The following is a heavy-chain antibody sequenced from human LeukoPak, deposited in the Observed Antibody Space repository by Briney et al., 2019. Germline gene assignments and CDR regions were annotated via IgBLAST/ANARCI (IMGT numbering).Heavy chain of an antibody. Sequence: SETLSLICSVAGGSISSSCYYWCWIRQPPGKRLGWIGSIYYSGSTYYNPSLKSRATISVDTTKHQFFLQLSSVAAAAAAVYYCARLASMSSGWYSYYYDGMDVSGQGTTVTVSS. D-gene: IGHD6-19*01. J-gene: IGHJ6*02. CDR3: ARLASMSSGWYSYYYDGMDV. V-gene: IGHV4-39*07. CDR2: IYYSGST. CDR1: GGSISSSCYY.